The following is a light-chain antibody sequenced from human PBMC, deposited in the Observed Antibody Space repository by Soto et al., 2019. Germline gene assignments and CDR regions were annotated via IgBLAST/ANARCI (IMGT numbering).Light chain of an antibody. V-gene: IGKV3-20*01. CDR1: QSVSSNY. CDR3: QQYGSSTLT. J-gene: IGKJ4*01. Sequence: PGERATLPCRASQSVSSNYLAWYQQKPGQTPKVLIYRASTRDTGIPDRFSGSGAGTECTLTISRLEAEDFAVYYCQQYGSSTLTFGGGTKVDIK. CDR2: RAS.